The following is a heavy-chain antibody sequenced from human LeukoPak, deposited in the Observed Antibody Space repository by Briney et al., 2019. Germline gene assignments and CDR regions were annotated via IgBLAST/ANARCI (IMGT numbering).Heavy chain of an antibody. D-gene: IGHD3-10*01. V-gene: IGHV4-59*01. Sequence: SETLSLTCTVSGGSISSYYWSWIRQPPGKGLEWIGYIYYSGSTNYNPSLKSRVTISVDTSKNQFSLKLSSVTAEDTAVYYCAREYYYGSGSYYLFNYWGQGTLVTVSS. J-gene: IGHJ4*02. CDR2: IYYSGST. CDR1: GGSISSYY. CDR3: AREYYYGSGSYYLFNY.